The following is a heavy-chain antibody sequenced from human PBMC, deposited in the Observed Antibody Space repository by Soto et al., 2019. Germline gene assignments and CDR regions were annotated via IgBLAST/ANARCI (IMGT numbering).Heavy chain of an antibody. CDR3: ARGSQNDHGDPRYFDP. D-gene: IGHD4-17*01. CDR1: VGSFKDYY. V-gene: IGHV4-34*01. J-gene: IGHJ5*02. CDR2: IDHSGRT. Sequence: QVQLQQWGAGLLEPSETLSLTCAVYVGSFKDYYWSWIRQHPGKGLEWTGQIDHSGRTNYISSLESRVTLSEDPTKNQFSLNLKSMTAADTAVYSCARGSQNDHGDPRYFDPWGQGILVTVSS.